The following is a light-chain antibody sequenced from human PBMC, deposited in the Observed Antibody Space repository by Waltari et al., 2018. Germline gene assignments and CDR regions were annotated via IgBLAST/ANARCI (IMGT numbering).Light chain of an antibody. V-gene: IGKV1-9*01. J-gene: IGKJ2*01. Sequence: IQLTQSPSSLSDSVGHRVTTTCRSSQGLSTYLAWYQQKPGEAPKLLIYAASTLQSGVPSRFSGSGSGTDFTLTISSLQPEDFATYYCQQYSTWFYTFGQGTKLEI. CDR1: QGLSTY. CDR3: QQYSTWFYT. CDR2: AAS.